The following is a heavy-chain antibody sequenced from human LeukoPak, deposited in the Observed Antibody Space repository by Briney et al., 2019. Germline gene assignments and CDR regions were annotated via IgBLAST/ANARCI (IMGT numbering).Heavy chain of an antibody. V-gene: IGHV3-48*01. D-gene: IGHD5-12*01. J-gene: IGHJ4*02. CDR3: ARDRKVAYFDS. CDR2: ISSSRSTI. CDR1: GFTFSSYS. Sequence: GGSLRLSCAASGFTFSSYSMNWVRQAPGKGLEWVSFISSSRSTIYYADSVKGRFTISRDNAKNSLYLQMNSLRTEDTAVYYCARDRKVAYFDSWGQGTLVTVSS.